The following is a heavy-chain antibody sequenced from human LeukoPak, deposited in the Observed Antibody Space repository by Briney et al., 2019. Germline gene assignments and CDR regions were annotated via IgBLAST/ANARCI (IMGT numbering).Heavy chain of an antibody. V-gene: IGHV3-23*01. CDR3: AKEGSGYYFDY. Sequence: PGGSLRLSCAASGFTFSNYAMSWVRQAPGKGLEWVSGVIGSGRSTYYADSVKGRFTISRDNSKNTLYLQMNSLRAEDTAVYYCAKEGSGYYFDYWGQGTLVTVSS. CDR1: GFTFSNYA. D-gene: IGHD3-22*01. CDR2: VIGSGRST. J-gene: IGHJ4*02.